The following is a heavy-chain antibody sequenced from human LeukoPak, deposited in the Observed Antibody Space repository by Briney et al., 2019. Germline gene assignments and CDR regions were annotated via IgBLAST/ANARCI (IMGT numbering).Heavy chain of an antibody. V-gene: IGHV3-53*01. CDR3: ARSSGPDAPDY. Sequence: QPGGSLRLSCAASGFTVSGNYMSWVRQAPGKGLEWVSIIYSGGSTSYADSVKGRFTISRDNSKNTLYLQMNSLRAEDTAVYYCARSSGPDAPDYWGQGTLVTVSS. D-gene: IGHD7-27*01. CDR2: IYSGGST. CDR1: GFTVSGNY. J-gene: IGHJ4*02.